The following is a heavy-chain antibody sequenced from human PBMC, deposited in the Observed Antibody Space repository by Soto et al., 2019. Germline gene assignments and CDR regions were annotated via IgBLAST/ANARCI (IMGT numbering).Heavy chain of an antibody. CDR2: INPNSGGT. J-gene: IGHJ6*02. D-gene: IGHD3-9*01. V-gene: IGHV1-2*02. CDR3: ARDGYPKLRYFDWLSNNYYYGMDV. CDR1: GCTFTGYY. Sequence: ASVKVSCKASGCTFTGYYMHWVRQAPGQGLEWMGWINPNSGGTNYAQKFQGRVTMTRDTSISTAYMELSRLRSDDTAVYYCARDGYPKLRYFDWLSNNYYYGMDVWGQGTTVTVSS.